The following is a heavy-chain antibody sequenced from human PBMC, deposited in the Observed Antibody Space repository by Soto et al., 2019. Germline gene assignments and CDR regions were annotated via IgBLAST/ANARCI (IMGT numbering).Heavy chain of an antibody. CDR2: INPLGGST. Sequence: QVHLVQSGAEVKNPGASVKLSCKASGYIFTNYYIHWVRQAPGQGLEGMAIINPLGGSTNYAQQFQGRVTLARDTFTNTVYMKLSSLRSEDTAIYYCARDLAAGDYWGQGTLVTVSS. V-gene: IGHV1-46*01. CDR1: GYIFTNYY. D-gene: IGHD6-13*01. CDR3: ARDLAAGDY. J-gene: IGHJ4*02.